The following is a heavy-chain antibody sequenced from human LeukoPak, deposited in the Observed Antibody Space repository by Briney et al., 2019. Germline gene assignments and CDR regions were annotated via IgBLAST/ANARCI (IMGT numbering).Heavy chain of an antibody. V-gene: IGHV3-21*01. J-gene: IGHJ4*02. CDR1: GFTFSSYS. CDR3: ARDNTAVAGVFDY. D-gene: IGHD6-19*01. CDR2: ISSSSSYI. Sequence: GGSLRLSCAASGFTFSSYSMNWVRQAPGKGLEWVSSISSSSSYIYYADSVKGRFTISRDNAKNSLYLQMNSLRAEDTAVYYCARDNTAVAGVFDYWGQGTLVTVSS.